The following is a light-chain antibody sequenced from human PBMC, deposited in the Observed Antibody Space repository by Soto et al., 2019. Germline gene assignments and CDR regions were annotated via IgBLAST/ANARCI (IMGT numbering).Light chain of an antibody. V-gene: IGKV3-11*01. CDR1: QSVSSY. CDR3: QQRKNWQVT. Sequence: EIVLTQYTVTLSLSPGERATLSCRASQSVSSYLAWYQQKPGQAPRLLIYDASNRATGIPARFSGSGSGTDFTLTISSLEPEDFAVYYCQQRKNWQVTFGQRTRPEI. J-gene: IGKJ5*01. CDR2: DAS.